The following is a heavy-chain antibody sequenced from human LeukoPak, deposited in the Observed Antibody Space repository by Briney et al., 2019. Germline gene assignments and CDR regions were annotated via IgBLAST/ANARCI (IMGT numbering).Heavy chain of an antibody. CDR1: GFIFSSYW. J-gene: IGHJ6*03. Sequence: GGSPRLSCAASGFIFSSYWMHWVRHAPGKGLAWVSRINTDGSSTSYADSVKGRFTISRDNSKNTLYLQMNSLRAEDTAVYYCARGGILTGYPSSGKTYYYYYMDVWGKGTTVTISS. D-gene: IGHD3-9*01. V-gene: IGHV3-74*01. CDR2: INTDGSST. CDR3: ARGGILTGYPSSGKTYYYYYMDV.